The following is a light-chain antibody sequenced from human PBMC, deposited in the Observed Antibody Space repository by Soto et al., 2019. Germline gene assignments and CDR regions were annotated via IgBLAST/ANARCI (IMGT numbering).Light chain of an antibody. Sequence: QSALTQPASVSGSPGQSITISCTGTSSDVGSYNLVSWYQQHPGKAPKLMIYEGSKRPSGVSYRFSCSKSGNTAFLTISGLQAEDEADYYCCAYAGSGTFVFGGGTKVTVL. J-gene: IGLJ2*01. CDR2: EGS. V-gene: IGLV2-23*01. CDR3: CAYAGSGTFV. CDR1: SSDVGSYNL.